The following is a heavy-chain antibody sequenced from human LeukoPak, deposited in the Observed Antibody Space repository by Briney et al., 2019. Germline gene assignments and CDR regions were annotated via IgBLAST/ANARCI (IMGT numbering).Heavy chain of an antibody. V-gene: IGHV1-69*04. J-gene: IGHJ3*02. Sequence: SVKVSCKASGGTFSSYAISWVRQAPGQGLEWMGRIIPILGIANYAQKFQGRVTITADKSTSTAYMELSSLRSEDTAVYYCASSVAYCGGDCYLHDAFDIWGQGTMVTVSS. CDR1: GGTFSSYA. D-gene: IGHD2-21*02. CDR2: IIPILGIA. CDR3: ASSVAYCGGDCYLHDAFDI.